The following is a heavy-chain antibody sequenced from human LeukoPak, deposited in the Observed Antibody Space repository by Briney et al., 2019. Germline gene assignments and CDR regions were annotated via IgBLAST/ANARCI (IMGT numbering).Heavy chain of an antibody. D-gene: IGHD6-13*01. CDR3: ARDLRQQLGYYYYYYMDV. CDR2: IYYSGST. J-gene: IGHJ6*03. Sequence: SETLSLTCTVSGGSISSYYWSWIRQPPGKGLEWIGYIYYSGSTNYNPSLKSRVTISVDTSKNQFSLKLSSVTAADTAVYYCARDLRQQLGYYYYYYMDVWGKGTTVTVSS. CDR1: GGSISSYY. V-gene: IGHV4-59*12.